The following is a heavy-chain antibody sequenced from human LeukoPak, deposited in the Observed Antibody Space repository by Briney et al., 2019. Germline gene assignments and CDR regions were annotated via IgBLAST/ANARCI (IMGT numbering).Heavy chain of an antibody. J-gene: IGHJ4*02. Sequence: PGGSLRLSCAASRFTFSSYWMHWVRQAPGKGLVWVSHINSDESSTNYADSVKGRFTISRDNAKNTLYLQMNSLRAEDTAVYYCARAGWGSDVDHWGQGTLVTVSS. CDR2: INSDESST. V-gene: IGHV3-74*01. D-gene: IGHD3-16*01. CDR1: RFTFSSYW. CDR3: ARAGWGSDVDH.